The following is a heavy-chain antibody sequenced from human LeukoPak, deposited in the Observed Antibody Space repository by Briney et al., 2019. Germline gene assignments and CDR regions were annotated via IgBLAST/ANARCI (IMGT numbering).Heavy chain of an antibody. V-gene: IGHV1-8*01. D-gene: IGHD3-22*01. CDR1: GYTFTSYD. CDR2: MNPNSGNT. CDR3: ARRLDSRYDYYYMDV. J-gene: IGHJ6*03. Sequence: ASVKVSCKASGYTFTSYDINWVRQATGQGLEWMGWMNPNSGNTGYAQKFQGRVTMTRNTSISTAYMELRSLRSDDTAVYYCARRLDSRYDYYYMDVWGKGTTVTVSS.